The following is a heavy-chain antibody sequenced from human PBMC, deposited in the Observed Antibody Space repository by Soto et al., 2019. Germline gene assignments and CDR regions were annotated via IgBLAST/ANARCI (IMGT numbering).Heavy chain of an antibody. CDR1: SVSNAW. D-gene: IGHD2-21*01. Sequence: SVSNAWMNWVRQAPGKGLEWVGRIKSKTDGGTTDYAAPVKGRFTISRDDSKNTLYLQMHSLKTEDTAVYYCIVRYPYYFDYWGQGTLVTVSS. J-gene: IGHJ4*02. CDR3: IVRYPYYFDY. CDR2: IKSKTDGGTT. V-gene: IGHV3-15*07.